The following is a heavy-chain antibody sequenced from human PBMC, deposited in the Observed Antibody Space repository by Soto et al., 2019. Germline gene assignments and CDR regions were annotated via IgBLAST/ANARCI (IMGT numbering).Heavy chain of an antibody. CDR1: GFTFDDYT. CDR3: AKDISCYCSGGICYGNYFHY. CDR2: ISWDGGST. D-gene: IGHD2-15*01. Sequence: PGGSLRLSCAASGFTFDDYTMHWVRQAPGKGLEWVSLISWDGGSTYYADSVKGRFTISRDNSRNSLYLQMNSLRTEDTALYYCAKDISCYCSGGICYGNYFHYWGQGTLVTVSS. J-gene: IGHJ4*02. V-gene: IGHV3-43*01.